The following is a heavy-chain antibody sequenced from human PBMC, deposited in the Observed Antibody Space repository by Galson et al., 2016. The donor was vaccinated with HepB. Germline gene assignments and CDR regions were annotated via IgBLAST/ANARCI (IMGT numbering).Heavy chain of an antibody. Sequence: SLRLSCAASGCTFSTSNMHWVRQAPGKGLEWVGRIRSKSEGGTTDYAAPVNGRFTISRDDSKNTLYLQMNSLKTEDTAVYYCTTSPSPDFDYWGQGTLVTVSS. CDR3: TTSPSPDFDY. CDR2: IRSKSEGGTT. CDR1: GCTFSTSN. J-gene: IGHJ4*02. V-gene: IGHV3-15*01. D-gene: IGHD2-2*01.